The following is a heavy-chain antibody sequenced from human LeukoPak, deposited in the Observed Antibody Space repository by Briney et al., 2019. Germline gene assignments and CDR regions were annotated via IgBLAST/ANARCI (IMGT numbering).Heavy chain of an antibody. V-gene: IGHV3-30*18. CDR1: GFTFSNYG. D-gene: IGHD3-10*01. Sequence: PGGSLRLSCAASGFTFSNYGMHWVRQVPGKGLEWVALMSKDGIKTYYADSVKGRFTVSRDISNNTLFLRMNSLREEDTALYFCAKSSGFGGLFDSWGQGTRVTVSS. CDR3: AKSSGFGGLFDS. J-gene: IGHJ4*02. CDR2: MSKDGIKT.